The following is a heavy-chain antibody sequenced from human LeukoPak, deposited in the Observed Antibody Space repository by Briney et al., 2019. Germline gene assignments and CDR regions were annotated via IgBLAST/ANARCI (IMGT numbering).Heavy chain of an antibody. CDR1: GDTFSNYA. J-gene: IGHJ4*02. V-gene: IGHV1-69*06. CDR3: ARSNYDILTGYQA. CDR2: IIPIFGTA. Sequence: ASVKVSCKAYGDTFSNYATSWVRQAPGQGLEWMGGIIPIFGTANYAQKFRGRLTVTADRSTRTAYMELSSLTSEDTAVYYCARSNYDILTGYQAWGQGTLVTVSS. D-gene: IGHD3-9*01.